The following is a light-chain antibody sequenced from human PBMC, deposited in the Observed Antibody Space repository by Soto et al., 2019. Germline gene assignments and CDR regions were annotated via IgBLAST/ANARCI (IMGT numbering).Light chain of an antibody. CDR2: GAS. J-gene: IGKJ4*01. V-gene: IGKV3-20*01. CDR1: QSVTSSY. Sequence: EIVLTQSPGTLSLSPGERATLSCRASQSVTSSYLAWYQQKPGQAPRILIYGASSRATGIPDRFSGSGSGTDFTLTIHRLEPEYFAVYYCEQYDKSITFGGGTKVDIK. CDR3: EQYDKSIT.